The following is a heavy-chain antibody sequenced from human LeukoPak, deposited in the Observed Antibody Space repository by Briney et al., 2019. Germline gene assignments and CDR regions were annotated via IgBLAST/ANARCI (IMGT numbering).Heavy chain of an antibody. CDR1: GYTFTSYY. D-gene: IGHD5-12*01. Sequence: ASVKVSCKASGYTFTSYYMHWVRQAPGQGLEWMGIINPSGGSTSYAQKFQGRVTMTRDTSTSTVYMELSSLRSEDTAVYYCARDHTPYSGYGSRAFDIWGQGTMVTVSS. J-gene: IGHJ3*02. CDR2: INPSGGST. CDR3: ARDHTPYSGYGSRAFDI. V-gene: IGHV1-46*01.